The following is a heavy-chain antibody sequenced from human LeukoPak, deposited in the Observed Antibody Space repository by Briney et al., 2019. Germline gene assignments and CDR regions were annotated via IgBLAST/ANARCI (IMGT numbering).Heavy chain of an antibody. CDR3: ARPGQWLVPLSWFDP. D-gene: IGHD6-19*01. CDR2: IYYSGST. J-gene: IGHJ5*02. Sequence: SETLSLTCTVSGGSISSSSYYWGWIRQPPGKGLEWIGSIYYSGSTYYNPSLKSRVPISVDTSKNQFSLKLSSVTAADTAVYYCARPGQWLVPLSWFDPWGQGTLVTVSS. V-gene: IGHV4-39*01. CDR1: GGSISSSSYY.